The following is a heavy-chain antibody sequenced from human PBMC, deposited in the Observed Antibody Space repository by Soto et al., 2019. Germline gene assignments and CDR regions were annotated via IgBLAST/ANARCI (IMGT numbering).Heavy chain of an antibody. V-gene: IGHV4-31*03. CDR2: IYYSGST. CDR3: ARESTGHSSGLTTRTFDI. D-gene: IGHD6-19*01. CDR1: GGSISSGGYY. J-gene: IGHJ3*02. Sequence: PSETLSLTCTVSGGSISSGGYYWSWIRQHPGKGLEWIGYIYYSGSTYYNPSLKSRVTISVDTSKNQFSLKLSSVTAADTAVYYCARESTGHSSGLTTRTFDIWGQGTMVTVSS.